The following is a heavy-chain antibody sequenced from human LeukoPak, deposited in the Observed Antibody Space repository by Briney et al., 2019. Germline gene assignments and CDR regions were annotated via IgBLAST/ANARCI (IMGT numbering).Heavy chain of an antibody. CDR3: ATEKYYYDSSGYYSIDY. CDR2: IYTSGST. V-gene: IGHV4-4*07. CDR1: GGSISSYF. D-gene: IGHD3-22*01. J-gene: IGHJ4*02. Sequence: ASETLSLTCTVSGGSISSYFWSWIRQPAGRGLEWIGRIYTSGSTNYNLSLKSRVTMSVDTSKNQFSLKLSSLTAADTAMYYCATEKYYYDSSGYYSIDYWGQGTLVTVSS.